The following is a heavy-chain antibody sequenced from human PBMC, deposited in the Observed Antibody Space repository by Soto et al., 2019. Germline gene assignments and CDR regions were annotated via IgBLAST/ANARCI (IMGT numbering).Heavy chain of an antibody. CDR2: INADGTST. CDR1: GFTFSNSW. CDR3: VKVLARGVGVPRFYFDS. V-gene: IGHV3-74*01. Sequence: GGSLRLSCAASGFTFSNSWMHWVRQVSGKGLEWVSRINADGTSTSYADSVTGRFTISRDNAKNPLYRHVNSLRAEDTAVYYCVKVLARGVGVPRFYFDSWGQGALVTV. D-gene: IGHD2-2*01. J-gene: IGHJ4*02.